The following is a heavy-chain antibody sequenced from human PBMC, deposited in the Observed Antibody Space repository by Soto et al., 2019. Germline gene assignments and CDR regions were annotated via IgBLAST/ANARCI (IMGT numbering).Heavy chain of an antibody. J-gene: IGHJ2*01. V-gene: IGHV4-59*01. D-gene: IGHD1-1*01. Sequence: SETRSLTCTVSGGSMSSYYWSWIRQPPGKGLEWIGYIYYSGSPTYNPSLKSRVTMSVDMSKNQLSLNLSSVTAADTAIYYCARVWRRGWYFDLWGRGTLVTVSS. CDR1: GGSMSSYY. CDR3: ARVWRRGWYFDL. CDR2: IYYSGSP.